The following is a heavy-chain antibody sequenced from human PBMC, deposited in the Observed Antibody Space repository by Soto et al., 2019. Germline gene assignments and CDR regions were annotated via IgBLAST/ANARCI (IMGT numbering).Heavy chain of an antibody. Sequence: PSETLSLTCAVYGGSLGDFYWSWIRQPPGKGLEWIGEINRHGNTNYNPSLKSRVTIALDTSKNQFSLKLTSVTAADTAEYSCAQITYCGGVSACPNWFDPWGQGTLVTVSS. J-gene: IGHJ5*02. CDR1: GGSLGDFY. D-gene: IGHD2-21*01. CDR3: AQITYCGGVSACPNWFDP. CDR2: INRHGNT. V-gene: IGHV4-34*01.